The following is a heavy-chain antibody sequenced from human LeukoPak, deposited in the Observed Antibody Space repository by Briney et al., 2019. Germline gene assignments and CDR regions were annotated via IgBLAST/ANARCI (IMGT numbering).Heavy chain of an antibody. V-gene: IGHV1-18*01. CDR2: ISGYNGNT. CDR3: ARDYGDLNWFDP. CDR1: GYNFASFG. Sequence: ASVKVSFKTSGYNFASFGVTWVRQAPGQGLEWLGLISGYNGNTDYAQKFQGRVTITADTSTTTVFMELRGLRFDDTAMYFCARDYGDLNWFDPWGLGTQVTVSS. D-gene: IGHD4-17*01. J-gene: IGHJ5*02.